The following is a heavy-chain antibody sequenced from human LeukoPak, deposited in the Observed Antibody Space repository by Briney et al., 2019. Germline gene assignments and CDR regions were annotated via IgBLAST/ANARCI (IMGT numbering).Heavy chain of an antibody. CDR2: ISGSGGST. V-gene: IGHV3-23*01. Sequence: GGSLRLSCAASGITFSSYAMSWVRQAPGKGLEWVSAISGSGGSTYYADSVKGRFTISRDNSKNTLYLQMNSLRAEDTAVYYCAKLHGGYEDFDYWGQGTLVTVSS. D-gene: IGHD5-12*01. CDR1: GITFSSYA. CDR3: AKLHGGYEDFDY. J-gene: IGHJ4*02.